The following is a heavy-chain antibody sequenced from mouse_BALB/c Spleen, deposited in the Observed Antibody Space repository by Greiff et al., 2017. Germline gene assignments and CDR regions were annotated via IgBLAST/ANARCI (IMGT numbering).Heavy chain of an antibody. Sequence: EVKLVESGGGLVKPGGSLKLSCAASGFTFSDYYMYWVRQTPEKRLEWVATISDGGSYTYYPDSVKGRFTISRDNAKNNLYLQMSSLKSEDTAMYYCARGEGYDDPFAYWGQGTLVTVSA. V-gene: IGHV5-4*02. D-gene: IGHD2-14*01. J-gene: IGHJ3*01. CDR2: ISDGGSYT. CDR3: ARGEGYDDPFAY. CDR1: GFTFSDYY.